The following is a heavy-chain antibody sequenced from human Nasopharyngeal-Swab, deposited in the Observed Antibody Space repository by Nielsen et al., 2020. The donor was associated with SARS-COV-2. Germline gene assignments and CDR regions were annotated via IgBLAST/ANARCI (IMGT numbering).Heavy chain of an antibody. CDR1: GFTFDDYG. D-gene: IGHD6-13*01. CDR2: INWNGGST. V-gene: IGHV3-20*01. CDR3: ARFLYSSSHYYYYGLDV. Sequence: GESLKISCAASGFTFDDYGMSWVRQAPGKGLEWVSGINWNGGSTGYADSVKGRFTISRDNAKNSLYLQMNSLRAEDTALYHCARFLYSSSHYYYYGLDVWGQGTTVTVSS. J-gene: IGHJ6*02.